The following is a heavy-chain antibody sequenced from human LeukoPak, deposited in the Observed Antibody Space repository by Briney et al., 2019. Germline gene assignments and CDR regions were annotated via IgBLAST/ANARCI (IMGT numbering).Heavy chain of an antibody. V-gene: IGHV3-30*18. CDR2: ISYDGSNK. J-gene: IGHJ4*02. CDR1: GFTFSSYG. D-gene: IGHD6-6*01. Sequence: PGGSLRLSCAASGFTFSSYGMHWVRQAPGKGLEWVAVISYDGSNKYYADSVEGRFTISRDNSKNTLYLQMNSLRAEDTAVYYCAKDEQLAFDYWGQGTLVTVSS. CDR3: AKDEQLAFDY.